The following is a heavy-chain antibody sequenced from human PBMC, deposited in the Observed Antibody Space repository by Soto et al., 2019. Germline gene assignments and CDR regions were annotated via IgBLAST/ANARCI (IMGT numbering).Heavy chain of an antibody. CDR3: AKGSIAARRFDY. V-gene: IGHV3-23*01. CDR2: ISGSGGST. J-gene: IGHJ4*02. CDR1: GFTFSRYA. D-gene: IGHD6-6*01. Sequence: EVQLLESGGGLVQPGGSLRLSCAASGFTFSRYAMSWVRQAPGKGLEWVSAISGSGGSTYYADSVKGRFTISRDNSKNTLYLQMNSLRAEDTAVYYCAKGSIAARRFDYWGQGTLVTVSS.